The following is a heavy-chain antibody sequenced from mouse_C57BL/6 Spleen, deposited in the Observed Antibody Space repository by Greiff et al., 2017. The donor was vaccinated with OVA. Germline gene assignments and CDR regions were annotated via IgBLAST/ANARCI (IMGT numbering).Heavy chain of an antibody. CDR2: INPNNGGT. CDR1: GYTFTDYY. J-gene: IGHJ2*01. D-gene: IGHD3-3*01. V-gene: IGHV1-26*01. Sequence: VQLKDSGPELVKPGASVKISCKASGYTFTDYYMNWVKQSHGKSLEWIGDINPNNGGTSYNQKFKGKATLTVDKSSSTAYMELRSLTSEDSAVYYCAREGTGYWGQGTTLTVSS. CDR3: AREGTGY.